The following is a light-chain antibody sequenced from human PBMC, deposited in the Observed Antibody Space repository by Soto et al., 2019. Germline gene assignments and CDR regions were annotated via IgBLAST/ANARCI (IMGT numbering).Light chain of an antibody. V-gene: IGLV2-23*02. CDR3: YSYAGSTVLYV. CDR2: EVS. CDR1: SSDIGNYNL. J-gene: IGLJ1*01. Sequence: YALTQPASVSGYPGQSITISCTGTSSDIGNYNLVSWYQQHPGKAPKLMIYEVSKRPSGVSDRFSGSKSGNTASLTISGLQPEDEADYYCYSYAGSTVLYVFGTGTKVTVL.